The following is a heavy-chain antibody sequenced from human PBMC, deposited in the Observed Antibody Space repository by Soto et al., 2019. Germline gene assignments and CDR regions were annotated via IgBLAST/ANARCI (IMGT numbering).Heavy chain of an antibody. CDR3: ARRGSLRGNWFDP. CDR2: IYPGDSDT. V-gene: IGHV5-51*01. CDR1: GYSFTSYW. J-gene: IGHJ5*02. D-gene: IGHD5-12*01. Sequence: PGESLKISCKGSGYSFTSYWIGWVRQMPGKGLEWMGIIYPGDSDTRYSPSFQGQVTISADKSISTAYLQWSSLKASHTAMYYWARRGSLRGNWFDPWGQGTLVTVSS.